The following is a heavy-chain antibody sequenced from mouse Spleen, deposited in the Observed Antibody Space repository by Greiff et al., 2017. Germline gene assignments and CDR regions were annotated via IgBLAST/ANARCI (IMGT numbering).Heavy chain of an antibody. CDR2: ISSGSSTI. V-gene: IGHV5-17*01. J-gene: IGHJ4*01. CDR3: ARGGDYDGYAMDY. Sequence: EVQLVESGGGLVKPGGSLKLSCAASGFTFSDYGMHWVRQAPEKGLEWVAYISSGSSTIYYADTVKGRFTISRDNAKNTLFLQMTSLRSEDTAMYYCARGGDYDGYAMDYWGQGTSVTVSS. D-gene: IGHD2-4*01. CDR1: GFTFSDYG.